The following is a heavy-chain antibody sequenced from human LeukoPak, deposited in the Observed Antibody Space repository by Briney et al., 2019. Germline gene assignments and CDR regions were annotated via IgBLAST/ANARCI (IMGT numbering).Heavy chain of an antibody. D-gene: IGHD2-2*01. Sequence: GGSLRLSCAASGFTFSSYAMSWVRQAPGKGLEWVSAISGSGGSTYYADSVKGRFTISRDNSKNTPYLQMNSLRAEDTAVYYCAKDRYCSSTSCRELDYWGQGTLVTVSS. CDR1: GFTFSSYA. CDR2: ISGSGGST. V-gene: IGHV3-23*01. CDR3: AKDRYCSSTSCRELDY. J-gene: IGHJ4*02.